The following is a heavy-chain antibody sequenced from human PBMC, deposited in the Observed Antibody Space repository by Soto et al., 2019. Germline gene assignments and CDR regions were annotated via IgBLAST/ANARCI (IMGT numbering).Heavy chain of an antibody. CDR1: GGSISSYY. D-gene: IGHD3-3*01. Sequence: PSETLSLTCTVSGGSISSYYWSWIRQPPGKGLEWIGYIYYSGSTNYNPSLKSRVTISVDTSKNQFSLKLSSVTAADTAVYYCARLLVDPWSGYFNWFDPWGQGTLVTVSS. J-gene: IGHJ5*02. CDR2: IYYSGST. V-gene: IGHV4-59*01. CDR3: ARLLVDPWSGYFNWFDP.